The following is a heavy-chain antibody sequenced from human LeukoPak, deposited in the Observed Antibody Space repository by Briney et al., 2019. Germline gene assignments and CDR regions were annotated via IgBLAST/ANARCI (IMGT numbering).Heavy chain of an antibody. J-gene: IGHJ3*02. D-gene: IGHD3-10*01. CDR1: GYTLTELS. CDR3: ASYYGSGSYYNYAFDI. CDR2: FDPEDGET. V-gene: IGHV1-24*01. Sequence: ASVKVSCKVSGYTLTELSMHWVRQAPGKGLEWMGGFDPEDGETIYAQKFQGRVTMTRNTSISTAYMELSSLRSEDTAVYYCASYYGSGSYYNYAFDIWGQGTMATVSS.